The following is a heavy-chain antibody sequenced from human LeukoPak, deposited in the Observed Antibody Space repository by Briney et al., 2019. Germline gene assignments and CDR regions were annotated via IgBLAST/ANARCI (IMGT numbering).Heavy chain of an antibody. Sequence: GGSLRLSCAASGNYCMHWVRQAPGEGLVWVSHVNSDGSWTSHADSVKGRFTISKDNAKNTVYLQMNNLRTEDTAVYYCVSFYETNWGRGTLVTVSS. V-gene: IGHV3-74*01. D-gene: IGHD2-2*01. CDR1: GNYC. CDR2: VNSDGSWT. CDR3: VSFYETN. J-gene: IGHJ4*02.